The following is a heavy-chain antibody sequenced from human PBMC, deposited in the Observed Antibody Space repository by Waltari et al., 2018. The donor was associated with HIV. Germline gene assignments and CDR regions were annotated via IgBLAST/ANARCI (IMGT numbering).Heavy chain of an antibody. Sequence: QVQLVQSGAEVKKPGASVKVSCKASGYTFTGAFMHWVRQAPGQGLEWMGWSDPYSGGTKYERKFQGRVTLTRDTSTSIAYMELSSLRSADTAVYFCARASMQWLIEYWGQGSRVTVSS. D-gene: IGHD6-19*01. CDR3: ARASMQWLIEY. CDR2: SDPYSGGT. CDR1: GYTFTGAF. V-gene: IGHV1-2*02. J-gene: IGHJ4*02.